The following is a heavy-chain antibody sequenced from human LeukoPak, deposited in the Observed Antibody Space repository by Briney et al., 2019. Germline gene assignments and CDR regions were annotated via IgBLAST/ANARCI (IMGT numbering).Heavy chain of an antibody. CDR1: GFTFSSYS. J-gene: IGHJ4*02. V-gene: IGHV3-48*01. CDR2: ISSSSSTI. D-gene: IGHD3-16*01. CDR3: AKIFDSPGGERGY. Sequence: PGGSLRLSCAASGFTFSSYSMNWVRQAPGKGLEWVSYISSSSSTIYYADSVKGRFTISRDNSKNTLYLQMNSLRAEDTAVYYCAKIFDSPGGERGYWGQGPLVTV.